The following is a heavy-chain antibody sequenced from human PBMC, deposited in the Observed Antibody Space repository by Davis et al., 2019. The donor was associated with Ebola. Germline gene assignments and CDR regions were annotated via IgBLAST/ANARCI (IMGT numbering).Heavy chain of an antibody. CDR2: ISAYNGNT. J-gene: IGHJ6*03. D-gene: IGHD3-10*01. CDR3: ARVIEGGFGESHYYYYYYMGV. Sequence: ASVKVSCKASGYTFTSYGISWVRQAPGQGLEWMGWISAYNGNTNYAQKLQGRVTMTTDTSTSTAYMELRSLRSDATSVYYCARVIEGGFGESHYYYYYYMGVWGKGTTVTVSS. V-gene: IGHV1-18*01. CDR1: GYTFTSYG.